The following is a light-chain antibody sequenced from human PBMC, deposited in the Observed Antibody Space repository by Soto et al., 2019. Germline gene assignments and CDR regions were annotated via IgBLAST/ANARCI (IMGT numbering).Light chain of an antibody. V-gene: IGKV3-20*01. Sequence: EIVLTQSPGTLSLSPGERATLSCRASQSVTSSYLSGYQQKPGQAPRLLIYGASRRATGIQDRFSGSGSGTDFTLTISRLEPEEFAVYYCQQYGSSPGYTFGQGTKLEIK. CDR1: QSVTSSY. J-gene: IGKJ2*01. CDR3: QQYGSSPGYT. CDR2: GAS.